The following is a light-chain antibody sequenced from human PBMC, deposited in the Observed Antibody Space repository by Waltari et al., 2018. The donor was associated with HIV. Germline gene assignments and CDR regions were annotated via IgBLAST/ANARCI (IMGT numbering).Light chain of an antibody. CDR3: SSYTSITYVV. Sequence: QSALTQPASVSGSPGQSITISCTGTSNDVGGYNYVSWYQQHPGKVPKLRIKYVSNRPSGVSYRASGSKSGNTASLTISVLQAEDEADYYCSSYTSITYVVFGGGTKLTVL. CDR1: SNDVGGYNY. V-gene: IGLV2-14*03. J-gene: IGLJ2*01. CDR2: YVS.